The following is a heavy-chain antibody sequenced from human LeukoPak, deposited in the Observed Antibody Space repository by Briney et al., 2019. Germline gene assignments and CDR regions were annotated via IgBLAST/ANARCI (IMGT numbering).Heavy chain of an antibody. CDR1: GFTFSSYA. CDR3: ARRGALYCSSTSCYPFDY. V-gene: IGHV3-30*07. D-gene: IGHD2-2*01. Sequence: GGSLRLSCAASGFTFSSYALHWVRQAPGKGLEWVALISYDESNKYYADSVKGRFTISRDNSNSALYLQMNSLRAEDTAVYYCARRGALYCSSTSCYPFDYWGQGTLVTVSS. J-gene: IGHJ4*02. CDR2: ISYDESNK.